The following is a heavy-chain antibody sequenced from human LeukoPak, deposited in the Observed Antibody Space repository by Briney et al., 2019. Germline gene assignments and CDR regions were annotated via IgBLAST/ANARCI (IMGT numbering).Heavy chain of an antibody. CDR1: GFIFNNYG. D-gene: IGHD3-10*01. CDR2: ISNDGGGT. CDR3: AKTQPPLWFGELLFDY. Sequence: GGSLRLSCAASGFIFNNYGLIWVRQAPGKGLEWVSAISNDGGGTQYADFVEGRFTISRDNSKNTLFLQMNSLRAEDTAVYYCAKTQPPLWFGELLFDYWGQGTLVTVSS. J-gene: IGHJ4*02. V-gene: IGHV3-23*01.